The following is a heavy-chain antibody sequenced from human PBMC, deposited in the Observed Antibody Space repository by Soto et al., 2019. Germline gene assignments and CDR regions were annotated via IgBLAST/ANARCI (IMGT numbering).Heavy chain of an antibody. J-gene: IGHJ4*02. V-gene: IGHV3-23*01. D-gene: IGHD3-10*01. CDR1: GFTFSSYA. CDR3: AKDRDADDVGAPIDY. CDR2: ISGSGGST. Sequence: GGSLRLSCAASGFTFSSYAMSWVRQAPGKGLEWVSAISGSGGSTYYADSVKGRFTISGDNSKNTLYLQMNSLRAEDTAVYYCAKDRDADDVGAPIDYWGQGTLVTVSS.